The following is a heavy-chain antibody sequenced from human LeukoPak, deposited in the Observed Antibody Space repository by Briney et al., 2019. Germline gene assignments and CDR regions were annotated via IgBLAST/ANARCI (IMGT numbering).Heavy chain of an antibody. D-gene: IGHD4-11*01. CDR3: ASNYRGYFDY. CDR1: GGSISSGGYY. CDR2: IYYSGST. J-gene: IGHJ4*02. V-gene: IGHV4-31*03. Sequence: PSQTLSLTGTVSGGSISSGGYYWCWIRQRPGTGLEWVGYIYYSGSTYYNPSLKSRVTISVDTSKTQLSLKLSSVTAADTAVYSCASNYRGYFDYWGQGTLVTASS.